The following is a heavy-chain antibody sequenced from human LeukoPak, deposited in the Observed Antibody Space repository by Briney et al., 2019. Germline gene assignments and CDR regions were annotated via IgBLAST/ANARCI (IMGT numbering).Heavy chain of an antibody. J-gene: IGHJ4*02. CDR1: GGSISTYY. D-gene: IGHD3-22*01. Sequence: PSETLSLTCTVSGGSISTYYWSWVRQPPGKGLEWIGYIYYSGSTNYNPSLKSRVTISVDTSKNQFSLKLSSVTAADTAVYYCARDLNYDSSGYPFDYWGQGTLVTVSS. CDR2: IYYSGST. CDR3: ARDLNYDSSGYPFDY. V-gene: IGHV4-59*12.